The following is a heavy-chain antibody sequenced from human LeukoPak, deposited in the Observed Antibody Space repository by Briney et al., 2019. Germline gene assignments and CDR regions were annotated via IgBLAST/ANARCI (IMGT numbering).Heavy chain of an antibody. CDR2: ISSSGSTI. J-gene: IGHJ4*02. CDR3: AREYYDILTGYDY. Sequence: GGSLRLSCAASGFTFSSYEMNWVRQAPGKGLEWVSYISSSGSTIYYADSVKGRFTISRDNAKNSLYLQMNSLRAEDTAVYYYAREYYDILTGYDYWGQGTLVTVSS. CDR1: GFTFSSYE. D-gene: IGHD3-9*01. V-gene: IGHV3-48*03.